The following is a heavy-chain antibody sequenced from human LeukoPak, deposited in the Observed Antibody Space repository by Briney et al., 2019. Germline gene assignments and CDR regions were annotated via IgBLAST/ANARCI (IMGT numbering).Heavy chain of an antibody. Sequence: SVKVSCKASGGTFSSYAISWVRQAPGQGLEWMGGIIPILGTANYAQKFQGRVTITADESTSTAYMELSSLRSEDTAMYYCATADYGDYVAAGGAFDYWGQGTLVTVSS. D-gene: IGHD4-17*01. V-gene: IGHV1-69*01. J-gene: IGHJ4*02. CDR3: ATADYGDYVAAGGAFDY. CDR2: IIPILGTA. CDR1: GGTFSSYA.